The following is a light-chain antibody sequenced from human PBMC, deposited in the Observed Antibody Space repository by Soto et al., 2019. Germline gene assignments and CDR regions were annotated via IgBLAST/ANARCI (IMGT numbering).Light chain of an antibody. V-gene: IGKV3-20*01. CDR3: QQYGASPET. CDR1: EHVNGNF. Sequence: EIVLTQSPGTLSLSPRERATLSCRTSEHVNGNFFAWYQQKPGQAPRLLIHGASSRATDIPERFSGSGSGTDFTLTITRVDPEDSAVYYCQQYGASPETFGQGTKVQIK. J-gene: IGKJ1*01. CDR2: GAS.